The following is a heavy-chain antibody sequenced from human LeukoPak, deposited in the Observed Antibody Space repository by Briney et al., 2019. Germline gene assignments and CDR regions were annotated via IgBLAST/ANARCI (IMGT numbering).Heavy chain of an antibody. D-gene: IGHD6-13*01. CDR3: ARPQYSTSWYEGIDY. Sequence: GGSLRLSCAASGFTFSSYAMHWVRQAPGKGLEWVALISYDGSNTYYAGSVKGRFTISRDNSKNTLYLQMHSLRTEDTAVYYCARPQYSTSWYEGIDYWGQGNLVTVSS. J-gene: IGHJ4*02. V-gene: IGHV3-30-3*01. CDR2: ISYDGSNT. CDR1: GFTFSSYA.